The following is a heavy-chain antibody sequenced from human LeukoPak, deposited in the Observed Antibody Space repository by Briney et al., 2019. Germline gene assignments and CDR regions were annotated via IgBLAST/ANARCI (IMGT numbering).Heavy chain of an antibody. Sequence: GGSLRLSCATSGFTFSNYWMHWVRQAPGKGLVWVSRISTDGSSTTYADSVRGRFTISRDNAKNTLYLQMNGLRAEDTAVYYCASLIARPYTDYGGRQGGAPLDYWGQGILVTVSS. CDR3: ASLIARPYTDYGGRQGGAPLDY. CDR1: GFTFSNYW. V-gene: IGHV3-74*01. J-gene: IGHJ4*01. CDR2: ISTDGSST. D-gene: IGHD4-23*01.